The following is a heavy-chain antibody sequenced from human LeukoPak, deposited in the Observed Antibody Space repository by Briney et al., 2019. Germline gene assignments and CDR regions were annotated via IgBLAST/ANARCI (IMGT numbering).Heavy chain of an antibody. CDR1: GFTFSSYA. V-gene: IGHV3-23*01. D-gene: IGHD5-12*01. CDR3: ANLIWSGYDYDY. J-gene: IGHJ4*02. CDR2: ISGSGGST. Sequence: PGGSLRLSCAASGFTFSSYAMSWVRQAPGKGLEWVSAISGSGGSTYYADSVKGRFTISRDNSKNTLYPQMNSLRAEDTAVYYCANLIWSGYDYDYWGQGTLVTVSS.